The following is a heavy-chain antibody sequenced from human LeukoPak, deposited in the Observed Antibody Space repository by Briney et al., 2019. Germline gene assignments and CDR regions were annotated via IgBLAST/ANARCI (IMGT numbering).Heavy chain of an antibody. CDR2: IRSKAYGGTT. J-gene: IGHJ4*02. CDR1: GFTFGDYA. CDR3: TRAGGGSSWFPAFFDY. V-gene: IGHV3-49*04. D-gene: IGHD6-13*01. Sequence: QPGGSLRLSCTASGFTFGDYAMSWVRQAPGKGLEWVGFIRSKAYGGTTEYAASVKGRFTISRDDSKSIAYLQMNSLKTEDTAVYYCTRAGGGSSWFPAFFDYWGQGTLVTVSS.